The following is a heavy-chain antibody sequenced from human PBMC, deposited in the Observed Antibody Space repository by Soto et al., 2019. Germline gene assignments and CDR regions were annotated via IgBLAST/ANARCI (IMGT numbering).Heavy chain of an antibody. CDR2: IYYSGST. J-gene: IGHJ4*02. Sequence: SETLSLTCTVSGGSISSSSYYWGWIRQPPGKGLEWIGSIYYSGSTYYNPSLKSRVTISVDTSKNQFSLKLSSVTAADTAVYYCARRDWDCSGGSCQTSRDYWGQGTLVTVSS. CDR1: GGSISSSSYY. D-gene: IGHD2-15*01. CDR3: ARRDWDCSGGSCQTSRDY. V-gene: IGHV4-39*01.